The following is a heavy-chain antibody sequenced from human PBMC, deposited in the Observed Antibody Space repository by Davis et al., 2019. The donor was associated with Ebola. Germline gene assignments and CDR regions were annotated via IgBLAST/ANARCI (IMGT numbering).Heavy chain of an antibody. CDR3: AKDLLWWSASDV. V-gene: IGHV3-9*02. CDR1: GFTSNDHA. D-gene: IGHD2-21*01. J-gene: IGHJ6*02. CDR2: ISWNSGRI. Sequence: PGGSLRLSCEVSGFTSNDHAMHWVRQAPGKGLEWVSGISWNSGRIGYADAVKGRFTISRDDSKNTVYLQMNNLRAEDTAVYYCAKDLLWWSASDVWGQGTTVTVSS.